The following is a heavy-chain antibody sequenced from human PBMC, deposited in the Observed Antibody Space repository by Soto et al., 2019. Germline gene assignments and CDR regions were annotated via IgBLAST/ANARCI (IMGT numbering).Heavy chain of an antibody. CDR2: ISAYNGET. V-gene: IGHV1-18*04. CDR1: GYTFTSYG. D-gene: IGHD3-22*01. CDR3: ARDHYYDTSGGV. J-gene: IGHJ6*02. Sequence: ASVKVSCKASGYTFTSYGLSWVRQAPGQGLEWMGWISAYNGETNYAQNLQGRVTMTTDTSTTTAYMELRSLRSDDTAVYYCARDHYYDTSGGVWGQGTTVTVSS.